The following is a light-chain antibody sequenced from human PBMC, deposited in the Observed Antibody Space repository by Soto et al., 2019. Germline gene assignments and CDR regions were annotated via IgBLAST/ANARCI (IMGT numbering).Light chain of an antibody. CDR1: GNACEN. V-gene: IGKV3-20*01. CDR2: DES. Sequence: RRYPATLSWSAGGRGTLSCTASGNACENLSWDQQKPGQAPCLLIDDESSSATVIPQRVRGSGSWTYVNHTISRLAREDFAVYYCQQYCSSPRTFAQGTKVDIK. CDR3: QQYCSSPRT. J-gene: IGKJ1*01.